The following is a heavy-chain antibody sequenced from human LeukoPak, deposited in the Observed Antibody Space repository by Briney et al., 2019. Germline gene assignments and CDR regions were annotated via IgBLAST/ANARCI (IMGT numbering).Heavy chain of an antibody. CDR2: INPNSGGT. D-gene: IGHD3-3*01. V-gene: IGHV1-2*06. Sequence: GASVKVSCKASGYTVTGYYMHWMRQAPGQGLEWMGRINPNSGGTNYAQKFQGRVTMTRDTSISTAYMELSRLRSDDTAVYYCARGPRVLRFLEWLLTFDYWGQGTLVTVS. CDR1: GYTVTGYY. J-gene: IGHJ4*02. CDR3: ARGPRVLRFLEWLLTFDY.